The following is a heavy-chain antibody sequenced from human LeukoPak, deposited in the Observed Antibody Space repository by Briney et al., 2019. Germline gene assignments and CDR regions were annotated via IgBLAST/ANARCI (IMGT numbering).Heavy chain of an antibody. CDR1: GFTFRNYG. J-gene: IGHJ4*02. CDR2: IKLDGSDE. D-gene: IGHD3-22*01. Sequence: GGSLRLSCATSGFTFRNYGMSWVRQAPGKGLEWLVNIKLDGSDEHYADSVKGRFTISRDNAKNSLFLQMNNLRAADTAVYYCARDDSGPRNKYYYESTGFYSRPYYLDYWGQGALVTVSS. CDR3: ARDDSGPRNKYYYESTGFYSRPYYLDY. V-gene: IGHV3-7*03.